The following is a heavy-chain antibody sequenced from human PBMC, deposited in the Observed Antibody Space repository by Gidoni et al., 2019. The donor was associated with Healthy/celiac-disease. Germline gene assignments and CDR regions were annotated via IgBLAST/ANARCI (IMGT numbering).Heavy chain of an antibody. CDR2: INPNSGGT. J-gene: IGHJ4*02. V-gene: IGHV1-2*02. CDR1: GYTFTGYY. Sequence: QVQLVQSGSEVKKPGASVKVSCRASGYTFTGYYMHWVRQAPGQGLEWMGWINPNSGGTNDAQKVQGRVTMTRDTYISTAYRELSRLRSDDTAGYYCASGRTGDTVIPDYWGQGTLVTVSS. D-gene: IGHD4-17*01. CDR3: ASGRTGDTVIPDY.